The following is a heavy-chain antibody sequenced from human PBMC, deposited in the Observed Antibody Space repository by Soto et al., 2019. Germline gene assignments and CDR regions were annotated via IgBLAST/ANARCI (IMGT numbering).Heavy chain of an antibody. Sequence: PGGSLRLSCTASGFTFGDYAMGWFRRAPGKGLEWVGFIRSNTFGGTTVYAASVKGRFTISRDDSKSIAYLQMNSLKTEDTAMYYCTRDRDILTGYYSPNSFDYWGQGA. CDR3: TRDRDILTGYYSPNSFDY. D-gene: IGHD3-9*01. V-gene: IGHV3-49*03. CDR1: GFTFGDYA. CDR2: IRSNTFGGTT. J-gene: IGHJ4*02.